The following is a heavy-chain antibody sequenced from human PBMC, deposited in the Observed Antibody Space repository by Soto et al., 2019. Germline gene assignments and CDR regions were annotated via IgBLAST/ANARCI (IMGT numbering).Heavy chain of an antibody. CDR1: GFTFSSYA. CDR3: AAAGYCTNGVCYYSWYFDL. Sequence: EVQLLESGGGLVQPGGSLRLSCAASGFTFSSYAMSWVRQAPGKGLEWISAISGSGGSTYYADSVKGRFTLSRDNSKNTLYLQMNSLRAEDTAVYYCAAAGYCTNGVCYYSWYFDLWGRGTLVTVSS. D-gene: IGHD2-8*01. V-gene: IGHV3-23*01. CDR2: ISGSGGST. J-gene: IGHJ2*01.